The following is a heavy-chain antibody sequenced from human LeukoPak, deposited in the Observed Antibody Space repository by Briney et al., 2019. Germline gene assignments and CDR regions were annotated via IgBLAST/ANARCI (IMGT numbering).Heavy chain of an antibody. Sequence: GGSLRLSCAASGFTFSSYWMHWVRQTPGKGLVWISRIKSDGSTIYADSVKGRFTISRDNAKNSLYLQMNSLRAEDTAVYYCAELGITMIGGVWGKGTTVTITS. CDR3: AELGITMIGGV. D-gene: IGHD3-10*02. J-gene: IGHJ6*04. CDR2: IKSDGST. V-gene: IGHV3-74*01. CDR1: GFTFSSYW.